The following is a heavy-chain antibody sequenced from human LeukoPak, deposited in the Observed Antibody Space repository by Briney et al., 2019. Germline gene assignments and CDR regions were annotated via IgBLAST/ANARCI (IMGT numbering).Heavy chain of an antibody. CDR2: IDNSGNTI. V-gene: IGHV3-48*04. CDR1: GFTFSSYG. CDR3: APIAAAAPKTFDY. D-gene: IGHD6-13*01. Sequence: GGTLRLSCAASGFTFSSYGMSWVRQAPGKGLEWVSYIDNSGNTIYYADSVKGRFTISRDNAKNSLYLQMNSLRAEDTAVYYCAPIAAAAPKTFDYWGQGTLVTVSS. J-gene: IGHJ4*02.